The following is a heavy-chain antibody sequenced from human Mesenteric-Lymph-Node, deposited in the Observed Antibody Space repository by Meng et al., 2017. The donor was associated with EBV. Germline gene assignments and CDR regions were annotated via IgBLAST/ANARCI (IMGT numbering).Heavy chain of an antibody. J-gene: IGHJ4*02. V-gene: IGHV4-34*01. D-gene: IGHD3-16*01. CDR2: INHSGST. CDR1: GGSFSGYY. Sequence: VQLQQWGAGLLKPSETLSPPWAVYGGSFSGYYWSWIRQPPGKGLEWIGEINHSGSTNYNPSLKSRVTISVDTSKNQFSLKLSSVTAADTAVYYCARVSLIWGGATLWGQGTLVTVSS. CDR3: ARVSLIWGGATL.